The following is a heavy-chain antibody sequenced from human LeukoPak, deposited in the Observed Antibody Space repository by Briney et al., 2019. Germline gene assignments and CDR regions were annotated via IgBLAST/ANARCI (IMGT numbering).Heavy chain of an antibody. V-gene: IGHV1-69*01. CDR2: IIPIFGTA. Sequence: SVKVSCKASGGTFSSYAISWVRQAPGQGLEWMGGIIPIFGTANYAQKFQGRVTITADESTSTAYMGLSSLRSEDTAVYYCARSADVDTAMVRSGYYYYGMDVWGQGTTVTVSS. CDR3: ARSADVDTAMVRSGYYYYGMDV. CDR1: GGTFSSYA. D-gene: IGHD5-18*01. J-gene: IGHJ6*02.